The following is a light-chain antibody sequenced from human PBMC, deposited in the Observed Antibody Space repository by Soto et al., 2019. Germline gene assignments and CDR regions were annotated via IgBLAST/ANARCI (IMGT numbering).Light chain of an antibody. CDR1: TGAVTGGHY. CDR3: LLFFGGARV. V-gene: IGLV7-46*01. J-gene: IGLJ2*01. Sequence: QAVVTQEPSLTVSPGGTVTLTCGSSTGAVTGGHYPYWFQQQPGQAPRSLIYDVSNKHSWTPARFSGSLLGGKAALTLSSAQPEEEADYYCLLFFGGARVFGGGTKLTVL. CDR2: DVS.